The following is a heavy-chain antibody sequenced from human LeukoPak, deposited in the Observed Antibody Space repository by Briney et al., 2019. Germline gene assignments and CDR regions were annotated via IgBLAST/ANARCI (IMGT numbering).Heavy chain of an antibody. CDR3: ARDRTLMVYDNWFDP. J-gene: IGHJ5*02. CDR1: GGTFSSYA. V-gene: IGHV1-69*04. CDR2: IIPILGIA. Sequence: ASVKVSCKASGGTFSSYAISWVRQAPGQGLEWMGRIIPILGIANYAQKFQGRVTITADKSTSTAYMELSSLRSEDTAVYYCARDRTLMVYDNWFDPWGQGTLVTVSS. D-gene: IGHD2-8*01.